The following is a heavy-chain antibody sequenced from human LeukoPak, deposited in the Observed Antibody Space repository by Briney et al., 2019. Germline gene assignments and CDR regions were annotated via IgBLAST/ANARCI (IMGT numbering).Heavy chain of an antibody. CDR1: GGSFSGYY. CDR3: ARYLWAAATTWFDP. V-gene: IGHV4-34*01. CDR2: INHSGST. J-gene: IGHJ5*02. Sequence: PSETLSLTCAVYGGSFSGYYWSWIRQPPGKGLEWIGEINHSGSTNYNPSLKSRVAISVDTSKNQFSLNLSSVTAADTAVYYCARYLWAAATTWFDPWGQGILVTVSS. D-gene: IGHD6-13*01.